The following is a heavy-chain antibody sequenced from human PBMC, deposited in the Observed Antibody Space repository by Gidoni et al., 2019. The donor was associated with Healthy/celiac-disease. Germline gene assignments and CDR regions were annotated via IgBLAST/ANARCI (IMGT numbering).Heavy chain of an antibody. J-gene: IGHJ5*02. Sequence: EVQLVESGGGLVQPGGSLRLSCAASGFSFSSDWMSWVRQAPGKGLEWVAKIKQDGSEKDCVDSVKGRFTISRDNAKNSLYLQMNSLRAEDTAVYYCASGRGNAAAGPGWFDPWGQGTLVTVSS. CDR1: GFSFSSDW. CDR2: IKQDGSEK. CDR3: ASGRGNAAAGPGWFDP. D-gene: IGHD6-13*01. V-gene: IGHV3-7*01.